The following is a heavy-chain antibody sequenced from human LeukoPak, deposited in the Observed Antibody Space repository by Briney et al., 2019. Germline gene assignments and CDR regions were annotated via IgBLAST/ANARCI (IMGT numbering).Heavy chain of an antibody. CDR3: ARDRFRRDDSSGYEGFAFDI. Sequence: SVKVSCKASGGTFSSYAISWVRQAPGQGLEWMGGIIPIFGTANYAQKFQGRVTITADESTSTAYMELSSLRSEDTAVYYCARDRFRRDDSSGYEGFAFDIWGQGTMVTVSS. J-gene: IGHJ3*02. CDR2: IIPIFGTA. V-gene: IGHV1-69*13. D-gene: IGHD3-22*01. CDR1: GGTFSSYA.